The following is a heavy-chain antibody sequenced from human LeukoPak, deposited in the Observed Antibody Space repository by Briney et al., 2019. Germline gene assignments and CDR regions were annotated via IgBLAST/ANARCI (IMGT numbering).Heavy chain of an antibody. CDR2: IYYSGST. Sequence: PSETLSLTCTVSGGSISSGGYYWSWIRQHPGKGLEWIGYIYYSGSTYYNPSLKSRVTMSVDTSKNQFSLKLSSVTAADTAVYYCARDGGASQDLFLDYWGQGTLVTVSS. D-gene: IGHD3-16*01. J-gene: IGHJ4*02. V-gene: IGHV4-31*03. CDR1: GGSISSGGYY. CDR3: ARDGGASQDLFLDY.